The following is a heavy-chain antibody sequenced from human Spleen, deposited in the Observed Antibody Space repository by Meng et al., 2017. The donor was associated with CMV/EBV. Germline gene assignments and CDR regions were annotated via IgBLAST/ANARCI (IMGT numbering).Heavy chain of an antibody. D-gene: IGHD5-18*01. CDR3: ARVGWRQWSFDL. V-gene: IGHV4-34*01. Sequence: VQLQQWGAGLLKLSESLSLTCAVYGGSFSGYYWSWIRQPPGKGLEWIGEINHSGSTNYNPSLKSRVTMSVDTSNNQFSLKLSSVTAADTAVYYCARVGWRQWSFDLWGRGTLVTVSS. CDR2: INHSGST. J-gene: IGHJ2*01. CDR1: GGSFSGYY.